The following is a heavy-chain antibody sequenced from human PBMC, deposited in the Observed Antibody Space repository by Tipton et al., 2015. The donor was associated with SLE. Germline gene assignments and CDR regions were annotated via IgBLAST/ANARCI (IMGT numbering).Heavy chain of an antibody. CDR3: AREPSTRIALVYYGMDV. Sequence: GSLRLSCAASGFTFSNYWMNWVRQAPGKGLEWVANIKQDGSERYYADSVEGRFAISRDNAKNSLYLQMNSLRAEDTAVYYCAREPSTRIALVYYGMDVWGQGTTVIVSS. D-gene: IGHD6-13*01. CDR2: IKQDGSER. CDR1: GFTFSNYW. J-gene: IGHJ6*02. V-gene: IGHV3-7*01.